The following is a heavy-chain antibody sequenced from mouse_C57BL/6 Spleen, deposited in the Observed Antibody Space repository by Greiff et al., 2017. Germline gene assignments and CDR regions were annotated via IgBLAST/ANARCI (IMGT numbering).Heavy chain of an antibody. V-gene: IGHV14-2*01. J-gene: IGHJ4*01. CDR3: AGYYYGSSYAMDY. CDR2: IDPEDGET. D-gene: IGHD1-1*01. CDR1: GFNIKDYY. Sequence: VHVKQSGAELVKPGASVKLSCTASGFNIKDYYMHWVKQRTEQGLEWIGRIDPEDGETKYAPKFQGKATITADTSSNTAYLQLSSLTSEDTAVYYCAGYYYGSSYAMDYWGQGTSVTVSS.